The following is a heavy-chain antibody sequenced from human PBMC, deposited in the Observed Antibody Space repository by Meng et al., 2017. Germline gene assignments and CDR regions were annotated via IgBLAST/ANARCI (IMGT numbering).Heavy chain of an antibody. CDR1: GGSISSSNW. CDR3: ARVVAATTLFLDY. J-gene: IGHJ4*02. Sequence: VQLPEPGRGLAKPSGTLSRTCAVSGGSISSSNWWSWVRQPPGKGLEWIGEIYHSGSTNYNPSLTSRVTISVDKSKNQFSLKLSSVTAADTAVYYCARVVAATTLFLDYWGQGTLVTVSS. V-gene: IGHV4-4*02. D-gene: IGHD2-15*01. CDR2: IYHSGST.